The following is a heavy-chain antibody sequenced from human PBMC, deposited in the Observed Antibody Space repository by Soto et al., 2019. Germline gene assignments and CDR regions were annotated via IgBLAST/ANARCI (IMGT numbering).Heavy chain of an antibody. D-gene: IGHD5-18*01. V-gene: IGHV3-23*01. J-gene: IGHJ4*02. CDR3: AKRPAALVTFDY. CDR1: GFTFSNYA. Sequence: GSLRLSCAASGFTFSNYAMSWVRQAPGKGLEWVSTISNSGGNTFYADSVKGRFTISRDNSKNTLYLQMNSLRAEDTAVYYCAKRPAALVTFDYWGQGTLVTVSS. CDR2: ISNSGGNT.